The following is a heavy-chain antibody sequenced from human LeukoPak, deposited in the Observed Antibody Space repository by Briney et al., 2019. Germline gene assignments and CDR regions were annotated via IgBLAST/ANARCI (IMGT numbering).Heavy chain of an antibody. J-gene: IGHJ4*02. CDR1: GFTVGSNY. CDR3: ARDLPSTTGTTGGDY. CDR2: IYSGGNT. V-gene: IGHV3-66*01. D-gene: IGHD1-1*01. Sequence: GGSLRLSCAASGFTVGSNYLTWVRQAPGKGLEWVSVIYSGGNTYYADSVKGRFTISRDNSKNTLYLRMNSLRAEDTAVYYCARDLPSTTGTTGGDYWGQGTLVTVSS.